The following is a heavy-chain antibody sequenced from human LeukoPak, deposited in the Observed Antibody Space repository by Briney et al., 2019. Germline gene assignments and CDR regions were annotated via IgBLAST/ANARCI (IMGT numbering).Heavy chain of an antibody. Sequence: GGSLRLSCAASGFTFSSYGMHWVRQARGKGLEWVAVIWYDGSNKYYADSVKGRFAISRDNSKNTLYLQMNSLRAEDTAVYYCAKEGSSWSSSDFDYWGQGTLVTVSS. D-gene: IGHD6-13*01. V-gene: IGHV3-33*06. J-gene: IGHJ4*02. CDR3: AKEGSSWSSSDFDY. CDR1: GFTFSSYG. CDR2: IWYDGSNK.